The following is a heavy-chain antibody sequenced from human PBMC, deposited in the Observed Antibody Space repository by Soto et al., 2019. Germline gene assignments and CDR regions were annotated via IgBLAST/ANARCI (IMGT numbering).Heavy chain of an antibody. D-gene: IGHD7-27*01. CDR3: AKNWNWGSLVH. J-gene: IGHJ4*02. CDR1: GDSISTDY. CDR2: IYYGGST. Sequence: QVHLQESGPGLVKPSETLSLTCTVSGDSISTDYWSWIRQSPGKGLEWIGFIYYGGSTNYNPSLKSRVTISVDTPKNQFSLKLSSVTAADTAVYYCAKNWNWGSLVHWGQGTXVT. V-gene: IGHV4-59*08.